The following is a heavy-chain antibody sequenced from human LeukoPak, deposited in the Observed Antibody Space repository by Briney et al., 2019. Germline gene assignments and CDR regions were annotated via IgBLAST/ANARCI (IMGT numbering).Heavy chain of an antibody. CDR3: ARGHYGGNRYFDI. CDR2: IHPNSGKT. V-gene: IGHV1-8*01. J-gene: IGHJ4*02. CDR1: GYTFRSYE. Sequence: ASVKVSCKASGYTFRSYEINWVRQAPGQGLEWVGWIHPNSGKTGYAQKFQGRVTMTRDISTETAFMELSSLKFDDTAIFYCARGHYGGNRYFDIWGQGPLVTVSS. D-gene: IGHD4-23*01.